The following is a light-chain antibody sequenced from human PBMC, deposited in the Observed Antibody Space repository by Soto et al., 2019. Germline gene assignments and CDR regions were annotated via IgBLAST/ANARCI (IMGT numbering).Light chain of an antibody. J-gene: IGLJ2*01. V-gene: IGLV2-14*01. CDR3: NSYTKSSAVV. CDR2: EVT. Sequence: QSVLTQPASVSGSPGQSITISCAGTRYDIGAYDYVSWYQQHPGNAPKLLVYEVTNRPSGVSDRFSGSKSGNTASLTISGLQAEDEADYYCNSYTKSSAVVFGGGTKVIVL. CDR1: RYDIGAYDY.